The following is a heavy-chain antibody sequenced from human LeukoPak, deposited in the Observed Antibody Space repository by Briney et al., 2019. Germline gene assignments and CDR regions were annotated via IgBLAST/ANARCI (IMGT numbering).Heavy chain of an antibody. D-gene: IGHD6-19*01. Sequence: GRSLRLSCAASGFTFSSYWMSWVRQAPGKGLEWVANIKQDGSEKYYVDSVKGRFTISRDNAKNSLYLQMNSLRAEDTAVYYCARVVRGDSSGWGYDYYYYYMDVWGKGTTVTVSS. CDR2: IKQDGSEK. CDR1: GFTFSSYW. J-gene: IGHJ6*03. V-gene: IGHV3-7*01. CDR3: ARVVRGDSSGWGYDYYYYYMDV.